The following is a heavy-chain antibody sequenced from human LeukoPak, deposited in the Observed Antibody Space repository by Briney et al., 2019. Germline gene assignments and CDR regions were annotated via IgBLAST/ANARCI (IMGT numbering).Heavy chain of an antibody. D-gene: IGHD1-26*01. J-gene: IGHJ4*02. CDR2: ISYDGSNK. V-gene: IGHV3-30*18. CDR1: GFTFSSYG. CDR3: AKDLSSPPVGATGLDY. Sequence: PGGSLRLSCAASGFTFSSYGMHWVRQAPGKGLEWVAVISYDGSNKYYADSVKGRFTISRDNSKNTLYLQMNSLRAEDTAVYYCAKDLSSPPVGATGLDYWGQGTLVTVSS.